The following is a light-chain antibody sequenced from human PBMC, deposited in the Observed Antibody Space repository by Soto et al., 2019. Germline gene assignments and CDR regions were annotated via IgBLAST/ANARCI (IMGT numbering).Light chain of an antibody. CDR2: GAS. Sequence: EIVMTQSPPTLSVSPGERATLSCRATQSVSSNLAWYQQKPGQAPRLLIYGASTRATGLPARFSGSGSGTEFTLTISSLQPEDFAVYYCQQYNNGWTFGQGTKVDIK. V-gene: IGKV3-15*01. CDR1: QSVSSN. J-gene: IGKJ1*01. CDR3: QQYNNGWT.